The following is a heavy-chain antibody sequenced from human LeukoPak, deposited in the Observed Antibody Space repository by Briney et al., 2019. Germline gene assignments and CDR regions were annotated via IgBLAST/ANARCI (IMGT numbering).Heavy chain of an antibody. CDR2: INTDGGDT. Sequence: PGGSLRLSCAASGFTFGSYWMHWVRQAPGKGLVWVSRINTDGGDTIYADSVKGRFTISRDNAKNTLFLQMNSLRPEDTAVYYCARDEKIVGASGQDYWGQGTLVTVSS. V-gene: IGHV3-74*01. D-gene: IGHD1-26*01. J-gene: IGHJ4*02. CDR3: ARDEKIVGASGQDY. CDR1: GFTFGSYW.